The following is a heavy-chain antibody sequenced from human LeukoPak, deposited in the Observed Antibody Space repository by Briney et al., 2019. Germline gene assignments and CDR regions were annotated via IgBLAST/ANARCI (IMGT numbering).Heavy chain of an antibody. CDR3: ARTGQYSSSWSNWFDP. CDR1: GGTFSSYA. V-gene: IGHV1-69*01. D-gene: IGHD6-13*01. J-gene: IGHJ5*02. CDR2: IIPIFGTA. Sequence: SVKVSCRASGGTFSSYAISWVRQAPGQGLEWMGGIIPIFGTANYAQKFQGRVTITADESTSTAYMELSSLRSEDTAVYYCARTGQYSSSWSNWFDPWGQGTLVTVSS.